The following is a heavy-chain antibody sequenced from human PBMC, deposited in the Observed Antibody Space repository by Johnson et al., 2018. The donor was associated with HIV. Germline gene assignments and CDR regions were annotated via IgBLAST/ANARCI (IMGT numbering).Heavy chain of an antibody. Sequence: QVQLVESGGGVVQPGGSLRLSCAASGFSFSSYGMHWVRQAPGKGLEWVAVISYDGSNKYYADSVKGRFTISRDNSKNTLYLQMNSLRGEDTAVYYCAKGDPVEGDVDDAFDIWGQGTMVTVSS. V-gene: IGHV3-30*19. CDR3: AKGDPVEGDVDDAFDI. CDR1: GFSFSSYG. CDR2: ISYDGSNK. J-gene: IGHJ3*02. D-gene: IGHD2-21*01.